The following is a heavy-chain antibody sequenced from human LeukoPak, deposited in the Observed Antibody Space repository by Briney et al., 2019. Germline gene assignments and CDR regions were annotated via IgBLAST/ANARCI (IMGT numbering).Heavy chain of an antibody. Sequence: GGSLRLSCAASGFTFSSYAMHWVRQAPGKGLEWVAVISYDGSNKYYADSVKGRFTISRDNAKNSLYLQMNSLRAEDTAVYYCARGGRASTDWGQGTLVTVSS. CDR3: ARGGRASTD. V-gene: IGHV3-30-3*01. CDR1: GFTFSSYA. CDR2: ISYDGSNK. D-gene: IGHD3-16*01. J-gene: IGHJ4*02.